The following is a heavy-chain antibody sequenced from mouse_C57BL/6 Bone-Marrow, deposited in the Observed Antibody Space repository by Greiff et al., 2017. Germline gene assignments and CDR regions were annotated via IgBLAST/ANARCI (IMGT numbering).Heavy chain of an antibody. CDR1: GFTFSSYA. V-gene: IGHV5-4*03. CDR2: ISDGGSYT. J-gene: IGHJ2*01. D-gene: IGHD1-1*01. CDR3: ARGLSITGDFDY. Sequence: EVKLMESGGGLVKPGGSLKLSCAASGFTFSSYAMSWVRQTPEKRLEWVATISDGGSYTYSPDNVKGRFTISRDNAKNNLYLQLSHLKSEDTAMYYCARGLSITGDFDYWGQGTTLTVSS.